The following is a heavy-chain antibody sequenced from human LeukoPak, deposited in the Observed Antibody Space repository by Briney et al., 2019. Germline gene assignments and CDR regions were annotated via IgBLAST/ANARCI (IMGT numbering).Heavy chain of an antibody. CDR2: ISWNSGSI. V-gene: IGHV3-9*01. Sequence: AGGSLRLSCAASGFTFDDYAMHWVRQAPGKGLEWVSGISWNSGSIGYADSVKGRFTISRDNAKNSLYLQMNSLRAEDTALYYCAKANWASGDAFDIWGQGTMVTVSS. D-gene: IGHD3-10*01. J-gene: IGHJ3*02. CDR3: AKANWASGDAFDI. CDR1: GFTFDDYA.